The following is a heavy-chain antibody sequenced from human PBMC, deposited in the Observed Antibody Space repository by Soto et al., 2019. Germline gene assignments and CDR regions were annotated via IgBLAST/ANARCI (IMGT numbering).Heavy chain of an antibody. J-gene: IGHJ4*02. Sequence: GGSLRLSCAASGFTFSSYWMSWVRQAPGKGLEWVANIKQDGSEKYYVDSVKGRFTNSRDNAKNSLYLQMNSLRAEDTAVYYCARDLPYDYVWGSYRYYFDYWGQGTLVTVSS. D-gene: IGHD3-16*02. CDR2: IKQDGSEK. CDR1: GFTFSSYW. CDR3: ARDLPYDYVWGSYRYYFDY. V-gene: IGHV3-7*03.